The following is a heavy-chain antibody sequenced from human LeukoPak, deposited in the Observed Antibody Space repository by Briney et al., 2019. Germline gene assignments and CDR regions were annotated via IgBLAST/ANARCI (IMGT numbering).Heavy chain of an antibody. CDR3: ARADPYYYDSSGYLTN. J-gene: IGHJ4*02. Sequence: ASVKVSCKASGYTFTSYGISWVRQAPGQGLEWMGIINPSGGSTSYAQKFQGRVTMTRDMSTSTVYMELSSLRSEDTAVYYCARADPYYYDSSGYLTNWGQGTLVTVSS. V-gene: IGHV1-46*01. CDR2: INPSGGST. D-gene: IGHD3-22*01. CDR1: GYTFTSYG.